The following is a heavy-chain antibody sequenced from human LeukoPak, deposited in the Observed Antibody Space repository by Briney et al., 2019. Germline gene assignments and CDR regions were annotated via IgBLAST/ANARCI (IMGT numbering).Heavy chain of an antibody. D-gene: IGHD3-22*01. CDR3: AKDYDSSGYRADFDC. CDR2: ISGSAVNT. CDR1: GTSFSNFV. J-gene: IGHJ4*02. V-gene: IGHV3-23*01. Sequence: PGGSLRLSCAASGTSFSNFVMTWVRQAPGKGLEWISTISGSAVNTYYADSVKGRFTISRDNSKNTLYLQMNSLRAEDTAVYYCAKDYDSSGYRADFDCWGQGTLVTVSS.